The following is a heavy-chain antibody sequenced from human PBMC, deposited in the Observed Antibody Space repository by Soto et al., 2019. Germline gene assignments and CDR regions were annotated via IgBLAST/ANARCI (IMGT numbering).Heavy chain of an antibody. V-gene: IGHV1-18*01. Sequence: ASVKVSCKASGYTFTSYGISWVRQAPGQGLEWMGWISAYNGNTNYAQKLQGRVTMATDTSTSTAYMELRSLRSDDTAVYYCAILLAPLGILFFWMVYSVVSGMAVWGQGTRFTVPS. D-gene: IGHD3-3*01. J-gene: IGHJ6*02. CDR2: ISAYNGNT. CDR1: GYTFTSYG. CDR3: AILLAPLGILFFWMVYSVVSGMAV.